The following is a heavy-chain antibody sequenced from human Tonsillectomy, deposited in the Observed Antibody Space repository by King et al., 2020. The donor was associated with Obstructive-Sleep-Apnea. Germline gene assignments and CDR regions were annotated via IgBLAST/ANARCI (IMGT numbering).Heavy chain of an antibody. V-gene: IGHV3-66*01. CDR3: ARAYSRNYFYYGMDV. J-gene: IGHJ6*02. D-gene: IGHD1-26*01. CDR1: GFSVSDNY. Sequence: VQLVESGGGLVQPGGSLRLSCAASGFSVSDNYMSWVRQAPGKGLEWVSVIYSVGTTYYTDSVKGRFSISRDNSNNMLYFQMDSLRAEDKGVYYCARAYSRNYFYYGMDVWGQGATVTVSS. CDR2: IYSVGTT.